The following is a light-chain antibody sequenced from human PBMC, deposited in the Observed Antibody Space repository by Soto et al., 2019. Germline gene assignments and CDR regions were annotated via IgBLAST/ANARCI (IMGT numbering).Light chain of an antibody. J-gene: IGKJ1*01. CDR3: QQYSSFPRT. CDR2: GAS. V-gene: IGKV3-20*01. CDR1: QSVSSSH. Sequence: EIVLTQSPGTLSLSPGERATLSCRASQSVSSSHLAWYQQKPGLAPRLLIYGASSRATGIPDRFGGSGSGTDFTLIISRLEPDDFAVYYCQQYSSFPRTFGQGTKVEIK.